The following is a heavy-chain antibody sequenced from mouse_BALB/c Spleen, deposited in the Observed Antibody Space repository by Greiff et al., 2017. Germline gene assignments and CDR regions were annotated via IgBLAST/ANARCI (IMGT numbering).Heavy chain of an antibody. CDR3: AREDGSSYHYAMDY. Sequence: EVQLVESGGGLVKPGGSLKLSCAASGFTFSSYAMSWVRQTPEKRLEWVASISSGGSTYYPDSVKGRFTISRDNARNILYLQMSSLRSEDTAMYYCAREDGSSYHYAMDYWGQGTSVTVSS. CDR1: GFTFSSYA. V-gene: IGHV5-6-5*01. CDR2: ISSGGST. J-gene: IGHJ4*01. D-gene: IGHD1-1*01.